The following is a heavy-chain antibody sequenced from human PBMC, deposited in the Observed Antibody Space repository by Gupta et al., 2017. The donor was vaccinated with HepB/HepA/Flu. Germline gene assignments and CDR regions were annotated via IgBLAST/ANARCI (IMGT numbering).Heavy chain of an antibody. CDR3: AIEGWNEKRDAFDI. J-gene: IGHJ3*02. D-gene: IGHD1-1*01. CDR1: GGSISSYY. V-gene: IGHV4-59*01. CDR2: IYYSGRT. Sequence: QVQLQESGPGLVKPSETLSLTCTVAGGSISSYYWSWIRQPPGKGLEWIGYIYYSGRTNYNPALKSRVTISVETSKKQLSLKLRSVTGAETAVYYFAIEGWNEKRDAFDIGGQGTMVTVYS.